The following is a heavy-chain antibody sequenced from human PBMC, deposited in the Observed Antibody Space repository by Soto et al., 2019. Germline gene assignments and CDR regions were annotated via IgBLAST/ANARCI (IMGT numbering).Heavy chain of an antibody. CDR1: EFTFSSYG. D-gene: IGHD3-3*01. CDR2: IWYDGSNK. J-gene: IGHJ3*02. Sequence: GGSLRLSCAASEFTFSSYGMHWVRQAPGKGLEWVAVIWYDGSNKYYADSVKGRFTISRDNSKNTLYLQMNSLRAEDTAVYYCAREGSGPRDPDAFDIWGQGTMVTVSS. CDR3: AREGSGPRDPDAFDI. V-gene: IGHV3-33*01.